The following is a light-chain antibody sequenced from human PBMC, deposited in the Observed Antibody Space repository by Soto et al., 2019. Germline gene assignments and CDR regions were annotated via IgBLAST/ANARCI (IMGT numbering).Light chain of an antibody. CDR1: NSNIGAGYD. J-gene: IGLJ1*01. CDR3: QSYDSRLSAYV. V-gene: IGLV1-40*01. CDR2: TNN. Sequence: QSVLTQPPSVSGAPGQRVTLSCTGSNSNIGAGYDVHWYLQLPGTAPQLLVYTNNNRPSGVPDRFSGSKSGTSASLAITGLQAEDEADYYCQSYDSRLSAYVFGTGTKVTVL.